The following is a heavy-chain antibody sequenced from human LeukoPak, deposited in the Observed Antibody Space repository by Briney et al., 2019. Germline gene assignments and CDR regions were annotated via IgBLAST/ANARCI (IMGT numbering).Heavy chain of an antibody. D-gene: IGHD2-15*01. J-gene: IGHJ6*04. Sequence: SQTLSLTCTVSGGSISSGDYYWSWIRQPPGKGLEWIGYIYYSGSTYYNPSLKSRVTISVDSSKNEFSLKMTSVTAADTAVYYCARHADIAAYREGMDVWGKGTTVTVSS. CDR2: IYYSGST. V-gene: IGHV4-30-4*01. CDR3: ARHADIAAYREGMDV. CDR1: GGSISSGDYY.